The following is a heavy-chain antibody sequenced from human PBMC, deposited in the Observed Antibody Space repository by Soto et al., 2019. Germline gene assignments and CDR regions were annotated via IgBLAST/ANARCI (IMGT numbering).Heavy chain of an antibody. CDR2: VYYSGDT. CDR1: GGSVRSYY. J-gene: IGHJ3*02. Sequence: SETLSLTCSVSGGSVRSYYWSWIRQPPGKGLEWVGYVYYSGDTSYNPSLKSRVTISVDTSKNQCSLKLSSVTAADTAVYYCARQGGITMVRGVLTAFDIWGQGTMVTVSS. D-gene: IGHD3-10*01. V-gene: IGHV4-59*08. CDR3: ARQGGITMVRGVLTAFDI.